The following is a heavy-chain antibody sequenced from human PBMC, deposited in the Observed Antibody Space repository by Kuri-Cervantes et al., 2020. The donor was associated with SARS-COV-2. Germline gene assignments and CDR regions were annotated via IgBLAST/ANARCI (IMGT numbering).Heavy chain of an antibody. D-gene: IGHD3-3*01. J-gene: IGHJ6*03. CDR3: ARIGPELFPWSGFYRHYYYMDV. CDR1: GFTFSSYA. CDR2: ISYDGSNK. Sequence: GGSLRLSCAASGFTFSSYAMHWVRQAPGKGLEWVAVISYDGSNKYYADSVKGRFTISRDNSKNTLYLQMNSLRAEDTAVYYCARIGPELFPWSGFYRHYYYMDVWGKGATVTVSS. V-gene: IGHV3-30-3*01.